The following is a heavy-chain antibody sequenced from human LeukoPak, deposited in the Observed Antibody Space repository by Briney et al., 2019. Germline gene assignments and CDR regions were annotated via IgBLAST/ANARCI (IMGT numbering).Heavy chain of an antibody. CDR2: ISGSGGST. CDR1: GFTFSSYA. J-gene: IGHJ5*02. CDR3: AKDGYSSCCYYWFDP. D-gene: IGHD6-13*01. V-gene: IGHV3-23*01. Sequence: AGGSLRLSCAASGFTFSSYAMSSVRQAPGKGLEWVSAISGSGGSTYYADSVKGRFPISRDNSKNTLYLQMNSLRAEDTAVYYCAKDGYSSCCYYWFDPWGQGTLVTVSS.